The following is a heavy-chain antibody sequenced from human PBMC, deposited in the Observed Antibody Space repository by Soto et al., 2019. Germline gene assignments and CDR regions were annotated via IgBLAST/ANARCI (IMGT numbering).Heavy chain of an antibody. CDR2: ISAYNGNT. V-gene: IGHV1-18*01. D-gene: IGHD4-17*01. CDR1: GYTFTSYG. CDR3: ARDSGDNDHYYGMDV. Sequence: ASVKVSCKASGYTFTSYGISWVRQAPGQGLEWMGWISAYNGNTNYAQKLQGRVTMTTDTSTSTAYMELRSLRSDDTAVYYCARDSGDNDHYYGMDVWGQGTTVTVSS. J-gene: IGHJ6*02.